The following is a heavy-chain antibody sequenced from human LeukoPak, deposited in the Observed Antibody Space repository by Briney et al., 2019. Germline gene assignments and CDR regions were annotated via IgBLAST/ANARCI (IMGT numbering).Heavy chain of an antibody. J-gene: IGHJ4*02. CDR1: GYIFTGYY. Sequence: GASVKVSCKASGYIFTGYYMHWVRQAPGQGLEWMGWINPNSGGANYAQKFQGRVTMTRDTSISTAYMELSRLRSDDTAVYYCARDLGYYDILTGYSSRYYFDYWGQGTLVTVSS. CDR2: INPNSGGA. V-gene: IGHV1-2*02. CDR3: ARDLGYYDILTGYSSRYYFDY. D-gene: IGHD3-9*01.